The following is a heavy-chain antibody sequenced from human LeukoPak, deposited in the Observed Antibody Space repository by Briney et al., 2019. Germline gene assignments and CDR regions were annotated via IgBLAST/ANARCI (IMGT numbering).Heavy chain of an antibody. J-gene: IGHJ4*02. V-gene: IGHV1-18*01. CDR1: GYTFITYG. Sequence: ASVKVSCKVSGYTFITYGIGWVRQAPGQGLEWMGWINTYSGKTNYTQKLQGRVTMTTDTSTNTAYMELRSLRSDDTAVFYCARDVDQRFDYWGQGTLVTVSS. CDR2: INTYSGKT. CDR3: ARDVDQRFDY.